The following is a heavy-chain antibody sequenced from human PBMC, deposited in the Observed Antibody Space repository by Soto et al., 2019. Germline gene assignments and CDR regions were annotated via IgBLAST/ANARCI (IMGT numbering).Heavy chain of an antibody. CDR3: ARDWEESYYDFWSGYYSWFDP. CDR2: ISSSSSTI. V-gene: IGHV3-48*02. D-gene: IGHD3-3*01. J-gene: IGHJ5*02. CDR1: GFTFSSYS. Sequence: GGSLRLSCAASGFTFSSYSMNWVRQAPGKGLEWVSYISSSSSTIYYADSVKGRFTISRDNAKNSLYLQMNSLRDEDTAVYYCARDWEESYYDFWSGYYSWFDPWGQGTLVTVSS.